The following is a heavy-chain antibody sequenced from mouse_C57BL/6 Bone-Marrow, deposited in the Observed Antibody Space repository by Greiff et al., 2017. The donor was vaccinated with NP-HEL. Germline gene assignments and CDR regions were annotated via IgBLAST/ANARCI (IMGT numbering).Heavy chain of an antibody. V-gene: IGHV14-4*01. CDR2: IDPENGDT. CDR1: GFNIKDDY. J-gene: IGHJ2*01. D-gene: IGHD2-4*01. Sequence: EVQRVESGAELVRPGASVKLSCTASGFNIKDDYMHWVKQRPEQGLEWIGWIDPENGDTEYASKFQGKATITADTSSNTAYLQLSSLTSEDTAVYYCTTSYYDYVSYWGQGTTLTVSS. CDR3: TTSYYDYVSY.